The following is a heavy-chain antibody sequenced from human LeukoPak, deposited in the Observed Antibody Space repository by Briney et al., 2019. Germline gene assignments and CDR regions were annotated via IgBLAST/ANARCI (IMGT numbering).Heavy chain of an antibody. D-gene: IGHD1-26*01. CDR1: GGSISSGSYY. V-gene: IGHV4-61*02. J-gene: IGHJ4*02. CDR2: IYTSGST. Sequence: PSETLSLTCTVSGGSISSGSYYWSWIRQPAGKGLEWIGRIYTSGSTNYNPSLKSRVTISVDTAKNQFSLRVTSVTAADTAVYFCARDLNYVGDVDYWGQGTLVTVSS. CDR3: ARDLNYVGDVDY.